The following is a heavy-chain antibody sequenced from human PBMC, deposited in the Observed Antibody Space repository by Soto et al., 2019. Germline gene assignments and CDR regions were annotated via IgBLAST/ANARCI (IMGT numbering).Heavy chain of an antibody. J-gene: IGHJ4*02. CDR3: ARAGEVDSSGYYPDY. D-gene: IGHD3-22*01. CDR1: GYTFTGYY. Sequence: ASVKVSCKASGYTFTGYYMHWVRQAPGQGLEWMGWINPNSGGTNYAQKFQGWVTMTRDTSISTAYMELSRLRSDDTAVYYCARAGEVDSSGYYPDYWGQGTLVTVSS. CDR2: INPNSGGT. V-gene: IGHV1-2*04.